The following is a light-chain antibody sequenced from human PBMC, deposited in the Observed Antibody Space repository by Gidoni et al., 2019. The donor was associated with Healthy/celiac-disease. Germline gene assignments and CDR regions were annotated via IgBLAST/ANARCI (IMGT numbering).Light chain of an antibody. CDR3: QQRYSTPRLT. Sequence: DLQITQSPSSLSASVGDRVTITCRASQSISSYLNWYKQKPGKAPKLLIYAASSLQSGAPSRYSGSGSGTDFTLNISSLQPEDFATYYCQQRYSTPRLTFGGXTKVEIK. CDR1: QSISSY. CDR2: AAS. J-gene: IGKJ4*01. V-gene: IGKV1-39*01.